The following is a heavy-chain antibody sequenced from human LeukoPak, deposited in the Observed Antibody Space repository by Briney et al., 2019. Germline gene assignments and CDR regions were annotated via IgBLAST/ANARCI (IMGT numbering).Heavy chain of an antibody. V-gene: IGHV3-7*01. CDR3: ARPDDFWSGYAFDY. CDR1: GFTFSNYW. J-gene: IGHJ4*02. CDR2: IKYDGSEK. Sequence: GGSLRLSCAASGFTFSNYWMNWVRQAPGKGLEWLANIKYDGSEKYYVDSVKGRFTLSRDNAKNSLYLQMDRLRAEDTAVYYCARPDDFWSGYAFDYWGQGTLVTVSS. D-gene: IGHD3-3*01.